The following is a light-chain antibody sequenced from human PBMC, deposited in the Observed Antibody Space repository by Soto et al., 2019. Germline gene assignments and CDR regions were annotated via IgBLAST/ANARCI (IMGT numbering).Light chain of an antibody. Sequence: EIVLTQSPATLSLSPGERATLSCRASQSVSSYLAWYQQKPGQAPRLLIYDASNRATGIPARFSGSGSRTDVTLTISSLAPDDFAVYYCQQRSDWPSTFGGGTKVQIK. V-gene: IGKV3-11*01. CDR3: QQRSDWPST. CDR2: DAS. J-gene: IGKJ4*01. CDR1: QSVSSY.